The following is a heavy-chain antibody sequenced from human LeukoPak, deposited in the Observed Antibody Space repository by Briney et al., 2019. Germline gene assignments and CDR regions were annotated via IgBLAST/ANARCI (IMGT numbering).Heavy chain of an antibody. Sequence: SETLSLTCTVSGGSISSSSYYWGWIRQPPGKGLEWIGSIYYSGGTYYNPSLKSRVTISVDTSKNQFSLKLSSVTAADTAVYYCARTLWFGEPYTLYYFDYWGQGTLVTVSS. D-gene: IGHD3-10*01. V-gene: IGHV4-39*01. CDR1: GGSISSSSYY. CDR3: ARTLWFGEPYTLYYFDY. CDR2: IYYSGGT. J-gene: IGHJ4*02.